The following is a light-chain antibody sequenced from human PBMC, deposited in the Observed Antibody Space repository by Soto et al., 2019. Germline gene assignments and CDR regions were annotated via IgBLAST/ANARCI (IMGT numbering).Light chain of an antibody. CDR1: SSDVGGYGY. CDR2: EGT. CDR3: RSYAGSNNCV. Sequence: QSVLTQPPSASESPGQSVTISCPGTSSDVGGYGYRAAYQQHSGKAPRLMIYEGTKRHSGVPDRFAGTKSGNTDSMTVSGPQAEDEADYDCRSYAGSNNCVFGTGTKGTGL. J-gene: IGLJ1*01. V-gene: IGLV2-8*01.